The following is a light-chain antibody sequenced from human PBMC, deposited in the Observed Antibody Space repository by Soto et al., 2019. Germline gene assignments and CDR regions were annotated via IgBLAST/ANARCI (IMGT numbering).Light chain of an antibody. Sequence: QSVLTQPPSLSGAPGQRVTISCTGSSSNIEADYDVHWYQQIPGTAPKLLIYGNNDRPSGVPDRFSGSKSGTSASLAITGLQADDEADYYCQSYDSSLSGYVFGTGTKVTVL. CDR1: SSNIEADYD. CDR3: QSYDSSLSGYV. CDR2: GNN. V-gene: IGLV1-40*01. J-gene: IGLJ1*01.